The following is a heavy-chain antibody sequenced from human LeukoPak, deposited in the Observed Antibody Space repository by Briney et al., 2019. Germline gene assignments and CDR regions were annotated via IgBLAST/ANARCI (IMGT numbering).Heavy chain of an antibody. D-gene: IGHD3-10*01. CDR1: GGSISSGDYY. CDR3: ARGLLATVVRGQSWFDP. V-gene: IGHV4-30-4*01. CDR2: IYYSGST. Sequence: SETLSLTCPVSGGSISSGDYYWSWIRQPPGKGLEWIGYIYYSGSTYYNPSLKSRVTISVDTSKNQFSLKLSSVTAADTAVYYCARGLLATVVRGQSWFDPWGQGTLVTVSS. J-gene: IGHJ5*02.